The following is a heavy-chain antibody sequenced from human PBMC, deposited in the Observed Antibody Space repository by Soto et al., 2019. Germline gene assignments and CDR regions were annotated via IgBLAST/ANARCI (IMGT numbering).Heavy chain of an antibody. J-gene: IGHJ4*02. V-gene: IGHV1-18*01. Sequence: QVQLVQSGAEVKKPGASVKVSCKASGYTFTSYGISWVRQAPGQGLEWMGWISAYNGNTNYAQKLQGRVTMTTDTSTSTAYMELRRLRAEDTAVYYCAREPDCSSTSCRPTDYWGQGPLVTVSS. CDR3: AREPDCSSTSCRPTDY. CDR1: GYTFTSYG. CDR2: ISAYNGNT. D-gene: IGHD2-2*01.